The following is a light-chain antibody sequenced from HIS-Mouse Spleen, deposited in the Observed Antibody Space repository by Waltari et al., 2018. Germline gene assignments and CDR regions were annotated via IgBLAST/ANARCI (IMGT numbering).Light chain of an antibody. J-gene: IGLJ1*01. CDR2: SNN. CDR1: SPNIGSNP. V-gene: IGLV1-44*01. CDR3: AAWDDSLNGLYV. Sequence: QSVLTQPPSASGTPGQRVTITGSGSSPNIGSNPVNWYQQLPATAPKLLIYSNNQRPSGVPDRFSGSKSGTSASLAISGLQSDDEADYYCAAWDDSLNGLYVFGTGTKVTVL.